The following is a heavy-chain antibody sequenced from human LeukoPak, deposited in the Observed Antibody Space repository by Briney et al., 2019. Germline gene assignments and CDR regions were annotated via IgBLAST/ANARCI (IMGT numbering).Heavy chain of an antibody. Sequence: GASVKVSCKASGGTFSSYAISWVRLAPGQGLEWMGRIIPILGIANYAQKFQGRVTITADKSTSTAYMELSSLRSEDTAVYYCAIGYSYGYEYFDYWGQGTLVTVSS. J-gene: IGHJ4*02. D-gene: IGHD5-18*01. CDR3: AIGYSYGYEYFDY. V-gene: IGHV1-69*04. CDR1: GGTFSSYA. CDR2: IIPILGIA.